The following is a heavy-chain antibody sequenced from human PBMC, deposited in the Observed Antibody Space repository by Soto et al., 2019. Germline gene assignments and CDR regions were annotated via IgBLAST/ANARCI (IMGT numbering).Heavy chain of an antibody. J-gene: IGHJ6*02. D-gene: IGHD5-18*01. CDR1: GGSISSGGYY. Sequence: PSETLSLPCTVSGGSISSGGYYWRRVRQPPGKGRAWIGYIYYSGSTYYSPSPKSRVTISVDTSKDQFSLKLSSVTAADTAVYYCARDSYDFSVGLYGMGVWGQGTTVTVCS. CDR2: IYYSGST. V-gene: IGHV4-30-4*01. CDR3: ARDSYDFSVGLYGMGV.